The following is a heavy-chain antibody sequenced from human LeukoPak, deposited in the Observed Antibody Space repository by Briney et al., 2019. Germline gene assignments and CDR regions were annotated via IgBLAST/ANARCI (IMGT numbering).Heavy chain of an antibody. V-gene: IGHV3-30*03. J-gene: IGHJ4*02. CDR1: GFTFSSYG. Sequence: GGSLRLSCAASGFTFSSYGMHWVRQAPGRGLEWVAVITYDGSNKYYADSVKGRFTISRDNSKNTLYLQMNSLRAEDTAVYYCASYCGGDCYYAYWGQGTLVTVSS. CDR3: ASYCGGDCYYAY. CDR2: ITYDGSNK. D-gene: IGHD2-21*02.